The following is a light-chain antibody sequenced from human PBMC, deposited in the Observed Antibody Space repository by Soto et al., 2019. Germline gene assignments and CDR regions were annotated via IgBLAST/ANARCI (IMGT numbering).Light chain of an antibody. CDR2: LGS. J-gene: IGKJ2*01. CDR3: MQVRQTPYV. Sequence: EIVMTQSPLSLPVTPGEPASISCRSSQSLLHSNGYNYLDWYLQKPGQSPQLVISLGSNRASGVPDRFSGSGSGTDFTLKISRVEAEDVGLYYCMQVRQTPYVFGQWTKLEIK. CDR1: QSLLHSNGYNY. V-gene: IGKV2-28*01.